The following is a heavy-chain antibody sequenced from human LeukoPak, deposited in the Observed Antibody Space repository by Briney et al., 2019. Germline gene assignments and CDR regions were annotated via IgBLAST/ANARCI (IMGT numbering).Heavy chain of an antibody. J-gene: IGHJ4*02. CDR2: ISAYNGNT. Sequence: GASVKVSCKASGYTFTSYGISWVRQAPGQGLEWMGWISAYNGNTNRAQKLQGRATMTTDTSTSTAYMELRSLRSDDTAVYYCARVSTPSITMVRGVIIKGSYFDYWGQGTLVTVSS. CDR3: ARVSTPSITMVRGVIIKGSYFDY. V-gene: IGHV1-18*01. D-gene: IGHD3-10*01. CDR1: GYTFTSYG.